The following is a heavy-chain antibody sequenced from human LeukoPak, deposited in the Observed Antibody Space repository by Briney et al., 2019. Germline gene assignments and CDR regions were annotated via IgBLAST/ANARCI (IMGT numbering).Heavy chain of an antibody. CDR3: TTGIGLRWSYYFDY. J-gene: IGHJ4*02. CDR1: GFTFSNYW. V-gene: IGHV3-15*01. CDR2: IKSKTDGGTT. Sequence: PGGSLRLSCAASGFTFSNYWMSWVRQAPGKGLEWVGRIKSKTDGGTTDYAAPVKGRFTISRDDSKNTLYLQMNSLKTEDTAVYYCTTGIGLRWSYYFDYWGQGTLVTVSS. D-gene: IGHD4-23*01.